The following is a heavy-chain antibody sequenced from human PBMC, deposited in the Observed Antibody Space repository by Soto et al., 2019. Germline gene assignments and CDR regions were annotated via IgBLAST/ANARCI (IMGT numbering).Heavy chain of an antibody. CDR1: GFICSSYD. Sequence: GGSLRLSCSVSGFICSSYDMSWVRQAPGKGLEWVSTILVSGSTHYEDSVKARFTISRDTSRNTVYLQMNSLAAGDTAVYYCAKETATGGGAFEIYGQGTMVTVSS. CDR3: AKETATGGGAFEI. CDR2: ILVSGST. J-gene: IGHJ3*02. D-gene: IGHD2-8*02. V-gene: IGHV3-23*01.